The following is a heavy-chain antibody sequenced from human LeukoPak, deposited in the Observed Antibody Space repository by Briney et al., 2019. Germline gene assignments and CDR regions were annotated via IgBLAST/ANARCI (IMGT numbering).Heavy chain of an antibody. Sequence: GGPLRLSCAASGFTFSRYWMNWVRQAPGKGLEWVSAISGSGGSTYYADSVKGRFTISRDNSKNTLYLQMNSLRAEDTAVYYCATASFPYDFWSGYYAYWGQGTLVTVSS. D-gene: IGHD3-3*01. J-gene: IGHJ4*02. CDR2: ISGSGGST. CDR3: ATASFPYDFWSGYYAY. V-gene: IGHV3-23*01. CDR1: GFTFSRYW.